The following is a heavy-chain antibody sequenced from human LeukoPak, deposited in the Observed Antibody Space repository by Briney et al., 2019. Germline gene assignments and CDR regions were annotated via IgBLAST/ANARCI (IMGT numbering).Heavy chain of an antibody. CDR1: GGSISSGGYY. Sequence: SETLSLTCTVSGGSISSGGYYWSWIRQHPGKGLEWIGYIYYSGSTYYNPSLKSRVTISVDTSKNQFSLKLSSVTAADTAVYYCARDTPPMRTTGTTENRDFDYWGQGTLVTVSS. CDR2: IYYSGST. CDR3: ARDTPPMRTTGTTENRDFDY. J-gene: IGHJ4*02. V-gene: IGHV4-31*03. D-gene: IGHD1-1*01.